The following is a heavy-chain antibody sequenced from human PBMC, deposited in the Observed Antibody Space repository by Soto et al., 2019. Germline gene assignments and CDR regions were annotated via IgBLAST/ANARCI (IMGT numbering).Heavy chain of an antibody. D-gene: IGHD2-2*02. CDR3: ARESGGSRYCSSTSCYTVGWFDP. Sequence: QVQLVQSGAEVKKPGSSVKVSCKASGGTFSSYAISWVRQAPGQGLEWMGGIIPIFGTANYAQKFQGRVTITEDESTSTAYMELSSLRSEDTAVYYCARESGGSRYCSSTSCYTVGWFDPWGQGTLVTVSS. CDR1: GGTFSSYA. J-gene: IGHJ5*02. V-gene: IGHV1-69*01. CDR2: IIPIFGTA.